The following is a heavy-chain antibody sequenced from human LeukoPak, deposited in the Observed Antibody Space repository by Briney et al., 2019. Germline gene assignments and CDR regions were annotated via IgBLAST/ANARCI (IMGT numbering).Heavy chain of an antibody. V-gene: IGHV3-21*01. CDR1: GFTFSSYT. Sequence: GSLRLSCAASGFTFSSYTMNWVRQAPGKGLEWVSSISITSDYIYYADSVKGRFTISRDNAKNSLYLQMSSLRAEDTAVYYCARDRSSGSHRVVTAFDIWGQGTMVTVSS. CDR3: ARDRSSGSHRVVTAFDI. J-gene: IGHJ3*02. D-gene: IGHD1-26*01. CDR2: ISITSDYI.